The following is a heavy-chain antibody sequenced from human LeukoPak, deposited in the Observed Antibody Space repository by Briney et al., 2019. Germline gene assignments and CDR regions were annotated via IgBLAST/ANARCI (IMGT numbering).Heavy chain of an antibody. CDR1: GFTFSSYA. D-gene: IGHD4-17*01. J-gene: IGHJ4*02. V-gene: IGHV3-23*01. CDR3: ARDYGDPHFDY. CDR2: ISGSGGST. Sequence: GGSLRLSCAASGFTFSSYAMSWVRQAPGKGLEWVSAISGSGGSTYYADSVKGRFTISRDNAKNSLYLQMNSLRAEDTAVYYCARDYGDPHFDYWGQGTLVTVSS.